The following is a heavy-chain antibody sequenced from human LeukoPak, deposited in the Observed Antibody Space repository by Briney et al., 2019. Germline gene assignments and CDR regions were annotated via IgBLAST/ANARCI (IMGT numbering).Heavy chain of an antibody. V-gene: IGHV1-69*05. Sequence: SVKVSCKASGGTFSSYAISWVRQAPGQGLEWMGRIIPIFGTANYAQKFQGRVTITTDKSTSTAYMELSSLRSEDTAVYYCARSRYYGSGIELDYWGQGTLVTVSS. D-gene: IGHD3-10*01. J-gene: IGHJ4*02. CDR2: IIPIFGTA. CDR1: GGTFSSYA. CDR3: ARSRYYGSGIELDY.